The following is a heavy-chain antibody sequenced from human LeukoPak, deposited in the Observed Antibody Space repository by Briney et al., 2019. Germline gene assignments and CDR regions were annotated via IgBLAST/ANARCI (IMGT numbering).Heavy chain of an antibody. Sequence: SGGSLRLSCAASGFTFSSYEMNWVRQAPGKGLEWVSYISSSGSTIYYADSVKGRFTISRDNAKNSLYLQMNSLRAEDTAVYYCARGVLPHTGYYYYYMDVWGKGTTVTISS. CDR3: ARGVLPHTGYYYYYMDV. V-gene: IGHV3-48*03. CDR2: ISSSGSTI. CDR1: GFTFSSYE. D-gene: IGHD1-14*01. J-gene: IGHJ6*03.